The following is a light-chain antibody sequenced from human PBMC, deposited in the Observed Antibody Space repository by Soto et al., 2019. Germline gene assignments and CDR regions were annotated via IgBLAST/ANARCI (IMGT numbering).Light chain of an antibody. J-gene: IGKJ5*01. Sequence: EIVLTQSPATLSLSPGERATLSCRASQSVSSYLAWYQQQPGQAPRLLIYDASNRATGIPARFSGSGSGTDFTLTISSLEPEDFAVYYCQQRSNWPPITSGQGTRQEIK. V-gene: IGKV3-11*01. CDR2: DAS. CDR3: QQRSNWPPIT. CDR1: QSVSSY.